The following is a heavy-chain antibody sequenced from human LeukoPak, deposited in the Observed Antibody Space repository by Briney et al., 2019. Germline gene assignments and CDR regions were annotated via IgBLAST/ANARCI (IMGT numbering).Heavy chain of an antibody. J-gene: IGHJ6*03. V-gene: IGHV3-73*01. CDR3: TRRGLDYMDV. CDR1: GFTFSGSA. Sequence: GGSLRLSCAASGFTFSGSAMHWVRQASGKGLEWVGRIRSKANNYATAYAASVKGRFTISRDDSKNTAYLQMNSLKTEDTAVYYCTRRGLDYMDVWGKGTTVTVSS. CDR2: IRSKANNYAT. D-gene: IGHD2-21*01.